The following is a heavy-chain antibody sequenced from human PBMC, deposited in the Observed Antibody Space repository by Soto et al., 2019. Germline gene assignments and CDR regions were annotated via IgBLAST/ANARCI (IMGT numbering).Heavy chain of an antibody. D-gene: IGHD6-13*01. CDR2: IYYSGST. CDR1: GGSISSSSYY. Sequence: SETLSLTCTVSGGSISSSSYYWGWIRQPPGKGLEWIGSIYYSGSTYYNPSLKSRVTISVDTSKNQFSLKLSSVTAADTAVYYCAGKIAAAGYYYYGMDVWGQGTTVTASS. V-gene: IGHV4-39*01. CDR3: AGKIAAAGYYYYGMDV. J-gene: IGHJ6*02.